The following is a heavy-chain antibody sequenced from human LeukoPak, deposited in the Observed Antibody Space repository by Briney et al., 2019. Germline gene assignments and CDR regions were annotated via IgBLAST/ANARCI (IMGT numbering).Heavy chain of an antibody. V-gene: IGHV1-8*01. CDR1: GYTFTSYD. CDR3: ARGSPTSYCSGGSCYSSMYNWFDP. Sequence: ASVKVSCKASGYTFTSYDINWVRQATGQGLEWMGWMNPNSGNTGYAQKFQGRVTMTRNTSINTAYMELSSLRSEDTAVYYCARGSPTSYCSGGSCYSSMYNWFDPWGQGTLVTVSS. CDR2: MNPNSGNT. D-gene: IGHD2-15*01. J-gene: IGHJ5*02.